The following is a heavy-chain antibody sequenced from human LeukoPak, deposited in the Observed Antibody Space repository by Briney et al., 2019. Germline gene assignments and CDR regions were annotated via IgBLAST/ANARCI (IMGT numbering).Heavy chain of an antibody. CDR1: GFTFSIYS. V-gene: IGHV3-21*01. Sequence: PGGSLRLSCAASGFTFSIYSMNWVRQAPGKGLEWVSSISSSSSYIYYADSVKGRFTISRDNAKNSLYLQMNCLRAEDTAVYYCTTVRPTRDYGDAIIDYWGQGTLVTVSS. J-gene: IGHJ4*02. D-gene: IGHD4-17*01. CDR3: TTVRPTRDYGDAIIDY. CDR2: ISSSSSYI.